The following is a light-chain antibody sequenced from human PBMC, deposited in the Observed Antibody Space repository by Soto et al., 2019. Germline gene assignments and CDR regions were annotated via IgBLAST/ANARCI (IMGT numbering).Light chain of an antibody. CDR2: KAS. CDR3: QQYDTYLT. CDR1: QSISWW. V-gene: IGKV1-5*03. J-gene: IGKJ1*01. Sequence: DIQMTQSPSTLSASVGDRVTITCRASQSISWWLAWYQQKPGKAPKLLIYKASSLESGVPSRFSGSGSGTEFTLTISSLQPDDFATYYCQQYDTYLTFGQGTKVEIK.